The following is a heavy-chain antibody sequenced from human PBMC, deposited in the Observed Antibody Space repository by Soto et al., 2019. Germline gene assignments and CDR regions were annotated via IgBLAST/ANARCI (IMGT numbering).Heavy chain of an antibody. CDR2: IWYDGSNK. J-gene: IGHJ2*01. Sequence: QVQLVESGGGVVQPGRSLRLSCAASGFTFSSYGMHWVRQAPGKGLEWVAVIWYDGSNKYYADSVKGRFTISRDNSKNTLYLQVNSLRAEDTAVYYCARGGVYCSSTSCYDDYGVAYWYFDLWGRGTLVTVSS. V-gene: IGHV3-33*01. CDR3: ARGGVYCSSTSCYDDYGVAYWYFDL. CDR1: GFTFSSYG. D-gene: IGHD2-2*01.